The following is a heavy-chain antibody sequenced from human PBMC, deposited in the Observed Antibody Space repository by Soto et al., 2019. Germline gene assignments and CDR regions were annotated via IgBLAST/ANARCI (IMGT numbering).Heavy chain of an antibody. D-gene: IGHD6-19*01. CDR2: INHSGST. J-gene: IGHJ4*02. CDR1: GGSFSGYY. V-gene: IGHV4-34*01. CDR3: ASREGVAGDY. Sequence: QVQLQQWGAGLLKPSETLSLTCAAYGGSFSGYYWSWIRQPPGKGLEWIGEINHSGSTNYNPSLKSRVTISVDTSKNQFSLKLSSVTAADTAVSYCASREGVAGDYWGQGTLVTVSS.